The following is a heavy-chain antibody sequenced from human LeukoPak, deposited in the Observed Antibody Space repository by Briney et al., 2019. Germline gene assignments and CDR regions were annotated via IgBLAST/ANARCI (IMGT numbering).Heavy chain of an antibody. CDR3: ARALAAAADY. Sequence: SETLSLTCAVSGGYISSGGYSWSWIRQPPGKGLEWIGYIYHSGSTYYNPSLKSRVTISVDRSKNQFSLKLSSVTAADTAVYYCARALAAAADYWGQGTLVTVSS. D-gene: IGHD6-13*01. J-gene: IGHJ4*02. V-gene: IGHV4-30-2*01. CDR1: GGYISSGGYS. CDR2: IYHSGST.